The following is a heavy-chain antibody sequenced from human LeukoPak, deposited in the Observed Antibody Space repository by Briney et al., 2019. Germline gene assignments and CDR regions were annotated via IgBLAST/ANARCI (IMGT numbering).Heavy chain of an antibody. CDR1: GFTFTTYG. CDR3: ARDGIVGATLGAFDI. Sequence: GGSLRLSCAASGFTFTTYGMHWVRQAPGKGLEWVSAISGSGGSTYYADSVKGRFTISRDNAKNSLYLQMNSLRAEDTAVYYCARDGIVGATLGAFDIWGQGTMVTVSS. D-gene: IGHD1-26*01. J-gene: IGHJ3*02. V-gene: IGHV3-21*01. CDR2: ISGSGGST.